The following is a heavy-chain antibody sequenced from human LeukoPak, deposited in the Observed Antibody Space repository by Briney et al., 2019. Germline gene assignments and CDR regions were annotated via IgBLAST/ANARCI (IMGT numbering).Heavy chain of an antibody. CDR1: GFTFSSYG. V-gene: IGHV3-30*03. Sequence: GRSLRLSCAASGFTFSSYGMHWVRQAPGKGLEWVAVISYDGSNKYYADSVKGRFTISRDNSKNTLYLQMNSLRAEDTAVYYCARDRYRSGWYGDFDYWGQGTLVTVSS. J-gene: IGHJ4*02. CDR2: ISYDGSNK. CDR3: ARDRYRSGWYGDFDY. D-gene: IGHD6-19*01.